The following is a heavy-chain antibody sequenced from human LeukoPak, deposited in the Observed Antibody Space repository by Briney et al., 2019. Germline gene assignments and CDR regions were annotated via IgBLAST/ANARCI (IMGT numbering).Heavy chain of an antibody. V-gene: IGHV3-7*01. CDR3: AKLAKYFYGSETYYFFEH. D-gene: IGHD3-10*01. Sequence: GGSLRLSCAASGSTFSNHWMSWVRQAPGKGLEWVANIKQDGTEKYYVDSVKGRFTISRDNAKNSLYLQMNRLRAEDTAVYYCAKLAKYFYGSETYYFFEHWGQGTPVTASS. CDR1: GSTFSNHW. CDR2: IKQDGTEK. J-gene: IGHJ4*02.